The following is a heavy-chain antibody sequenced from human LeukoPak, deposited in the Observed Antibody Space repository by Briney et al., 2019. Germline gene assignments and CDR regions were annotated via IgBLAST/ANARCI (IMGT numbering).Heavy chain of an antibody. V-gene: IGHV1-69*06. D-gene: IGHD3-3*01. CDR3: ATGSGYYMAALDY. J-gene: IGHJ4*02. CDR1: GGTFSSYA. Sequence: SVKVSCKASGGTFSSYAISWVRQAPGQGLEWMGGIIPIFGTANYAQKFQGRVTMTEDTSTDTAYMELSSLRSEDTAVYYCATGSGYYMAALDYWGQGTLVTVSS. CDR2: IIPIFGTA.